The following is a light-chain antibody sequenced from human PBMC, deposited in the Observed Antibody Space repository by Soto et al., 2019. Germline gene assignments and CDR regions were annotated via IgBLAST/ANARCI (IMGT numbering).Light chain of an antibody. CDR3: QQYGSSPRYT. J-gene: IGKJ2*01. V-gene: IGKV3-20*01. CDR1: QSVSSSY. CDR2: GAS. Sequence: EIVLTQSPGTLSLAPGERATLSCRASQSVSSSYLAWYQQKPGQAPRLLIYGASSRATGIPDRFSGSGSGTDFPLTISRLEPEDFAVYYCQQYGSSPRYTFGQGTKLASK.